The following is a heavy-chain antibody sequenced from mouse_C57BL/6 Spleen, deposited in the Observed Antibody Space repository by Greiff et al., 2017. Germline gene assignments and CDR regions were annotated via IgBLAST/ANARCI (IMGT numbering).Heavy chain of an antibody. J-gene: IGHJ2*01. CDR1: GYTFTSYG. CDR3: ASKETFIFDY. D-gene: IGHD1-2*01. CDR2: IYPRSGNT. V-gene: IGHV1-81*01. Sequence: VQLQQSGAELARPGASVKLSCKASGYTFTSYGISWVKQRTGQGLEWIGEIYPRSGNTYYNEKFKGKATLTADKTSSTAYMEIRSLTYEDSAVYASASKETFIFDYWGQGTTLTVSS.